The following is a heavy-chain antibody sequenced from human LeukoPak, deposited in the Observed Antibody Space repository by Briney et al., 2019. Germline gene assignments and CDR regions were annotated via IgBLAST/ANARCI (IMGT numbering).Heavy chain of an antibody. CDR2: ISYDGSNK. V-gene: IGHV3-30*01. Sequence: GGSLRLSCAASGFTFSSYAMHWVRQAPGKGLEGVAVISYDGSNKYYADSVKGRFTISRDNSKNTLYLQMNSLRAEDTAVYYCARGAATAGTYFDYWGQGTLDTVSS. D-gene: IGHD6-13*01. J-gene: IGHJ4*02. CDR3: ARGAATAGTYFDY. CDR1: GFTFSSYA.